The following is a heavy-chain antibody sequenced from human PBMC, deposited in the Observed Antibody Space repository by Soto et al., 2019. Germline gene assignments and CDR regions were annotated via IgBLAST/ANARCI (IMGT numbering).Heavy chain of an antibody. V-gene: IGHV4-59*01. Sequence: PSETLSLTCTVSGGSISSYYWSWIRQPPGKGLEWIGYIYYSGSTNYNPSLKSRVTISVDTSKNQFSLKLSSVTAADTAVYYCARVSITMVRGLKNYYYYYRDVWGKGTTVTVSS. D-gene: IGHD3-10*01. CDR2: IYYSGST. CDR1: GGSISSYY. CDR3: ARVSITMVRGLKNYYYYYRDV. J-gene: IGHJ6*03.